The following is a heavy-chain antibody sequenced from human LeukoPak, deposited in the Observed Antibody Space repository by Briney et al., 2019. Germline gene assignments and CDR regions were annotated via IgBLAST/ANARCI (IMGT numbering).Heavy chain of an antibody. J-gene: IGHJ4*02. D-gene: IGHD2-2*02. CDR2: INYSGST. CDR3: ASRYLCSSTSCYTFDY. CDR1: GEPFNGYY. Sequence: SETLSLTCAVYGEPFNGYYWNWIRQSPGKGLEWIGEINYSGSTNFNPSLKSRVTISVDTSKNQFSLKLNSVTAADTAVYYCASRYLCSSTSCYTFDYWGQGTLVTVSS. V-gene: IGHV4-34*01.